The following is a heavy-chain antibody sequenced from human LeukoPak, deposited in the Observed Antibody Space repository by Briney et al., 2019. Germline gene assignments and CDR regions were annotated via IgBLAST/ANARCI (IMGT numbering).Heavy chain of an antibody. CDR1: AYTFSNYG. D-gene: IGHD3-3*01. V-gene: IGHV1-8*02. CDR2: MNPNNDNT. J-gene: IGHJ4*02. CDR3: ARDSGGGTYDFSD. Sequence: GASVKVSCKTSAYTFSNYGFNWVRQATGQGLEWMGWMNPNNDNTGYAQKFQGRVTMTRNTSISAAYMELISLRSEDTAVYYCARDSGGGTYDFSDWGQGTLVTVSS.